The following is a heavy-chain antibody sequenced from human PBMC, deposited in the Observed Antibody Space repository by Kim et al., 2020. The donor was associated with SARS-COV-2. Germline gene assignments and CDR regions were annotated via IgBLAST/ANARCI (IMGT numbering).Heavy chain of an antibody. Sequence: SETLSLTCVVSGGSISSGDYSWTWIRQSPGRGLEWIGYIYHSGYNYNNPSLRSRVTMSIDMSKNQFSLQLGSVTAADTAIYYCARAAYCSGCPRQGSNWFDSWGQGTLVTVSS. D-gene: IGHD2-15*01. CDR2: IYHSGYN. CDR1: GGSISSGDYS. J-gene: IGHJ5*01. V-gene: IGHV4-30-2*06. CDR3: ARAAYCSGCPRQGSNWFDS.